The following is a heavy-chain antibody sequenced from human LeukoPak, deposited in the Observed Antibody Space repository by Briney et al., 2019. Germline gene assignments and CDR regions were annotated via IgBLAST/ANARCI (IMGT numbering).Heavy chain of an antibody. CDR2: ISAYNGNT. Sequence: ASVKVSCKASGYTFTNFGISWVRQAPGQGLEWMGWISAYNGNTNYAQRLQGRVTMTTDTSTTTAYLELRSLRSDDTAVYYCARDDFYGSGSYFNDFDYWGQGTLVTVSS. D-gene: IGHD3-10*01. V-gene: IGHV1-18*01. J-gene: IGHJ4*02. CDR1: GYTFTNFG. CDR3: ARDDFYGSGSYFNDFDY.